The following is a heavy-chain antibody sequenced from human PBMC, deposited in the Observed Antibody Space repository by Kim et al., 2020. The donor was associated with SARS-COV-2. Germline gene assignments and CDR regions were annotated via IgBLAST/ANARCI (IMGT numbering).Heavy chain of an antibody. Sequence: SETLSLTCTVSGGSISSSRYYWGWIRQPPGKGLEWIGSIYYSGSTYYNPSLKSRVTISVDTSKNQFSLKLSSVTAADTAVYYCARRVRGAFDIWGQGTMVTVSS. J-gene: IGHJ3*02. CDR2: IYYSGST. CDR3: ARRVRGAFDI. V-gene: IGHV4-39*01. CDR1: GGSISSSRYY.